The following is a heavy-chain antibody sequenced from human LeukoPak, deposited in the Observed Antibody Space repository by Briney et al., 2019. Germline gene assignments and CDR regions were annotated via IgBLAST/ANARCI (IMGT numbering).Heavy chain of an antibody. CDR3: ARVLGSGAFDI. Sequence: PSETLSLTCTGSGGSIRSSSYYWGWIRQPPGKGLEWIGSIYYSGSTYYNPSLKSRVTISVDTSKNQFSLKLSSVTAADTAVYYCARVLGSGAFDIWGQGTMVTVSS. D-gene: IGHD3-16*01. CDR2: IYYSGST. J-gene: IGHJ3*02. CDR1: GGSIRSSSYY. V-gene: IGHV4-39*07.